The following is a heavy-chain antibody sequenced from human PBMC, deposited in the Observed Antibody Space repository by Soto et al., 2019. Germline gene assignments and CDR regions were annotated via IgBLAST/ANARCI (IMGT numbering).Heavy chain of an antibody. CDR3: ARQGGYYGSGKRVDWFDP. J-gene: IGHJ5*02. V-gene: IGHV4-39*01. D-gene: IGHD3-10*01. Sequence: PSESLSLTCTVSGGSISSSDYYWAWIRQPPGKGLEWIATISNSGGTYYNPSLRSRVTISVDASKNLFSLNLNSVTAADTAVYYCARQGGYYGSGKRVDWFDPWGQGNLVTVS. CDR1: GGSISSSDYY. CDR2: ISNSGGT.